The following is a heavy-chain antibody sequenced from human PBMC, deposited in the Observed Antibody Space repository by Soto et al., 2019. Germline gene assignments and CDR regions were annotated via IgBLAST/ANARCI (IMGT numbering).Heavy chain of an antibody. D-gene: IGHD3-22*01. V-gene: IGHV1-69*06. Sequence: QVQLVQSGAEVKKPGSSVKVSCKASGGTFSSYAISWVRQAPGQGLEWMGGILAILGTANYAQQFRGRVTITADKSTSTAYMELSSLRSEDTAVYYCARGSSGYYYSSYYYGMDVWGQGTTVTVSS. CDR2: ILAILGTA. CDR3: ARGSSGYYYSSYYYGMDV. J-gene: IGHJ6*02. CDR1: GGTFSSYA.